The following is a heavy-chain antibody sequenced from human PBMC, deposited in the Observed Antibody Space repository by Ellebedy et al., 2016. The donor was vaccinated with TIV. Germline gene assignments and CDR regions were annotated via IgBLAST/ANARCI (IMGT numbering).Heavy chain of an antibody. CDR3: ARDGGVVAVDYYYYGMDV. CDR2: IIPIFGTT. D-gene: IGHD5-12*01. V-gene: IGHV1-69*13. Sequence: ASVKISCXASGGSFSSYTINWVRHAPGRGLEWMGGIIPIFGTTDYAQTFQGRVTITADESTNTVSMELSSLRSEDTAVYYCARDGGVVAVDYYYYGMDVWGQGTTVTVSS. CDR1: GGSFSSYT. J-gene: IGHJ6*02.